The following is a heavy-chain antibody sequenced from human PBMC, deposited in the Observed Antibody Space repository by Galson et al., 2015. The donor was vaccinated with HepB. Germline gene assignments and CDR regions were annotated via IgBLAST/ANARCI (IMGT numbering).Heavy chain of an antibody. D-gene: IGHD6-19*01. CDR2: IYYSENT. Sequence: ETLSLTCTVSGGSISNNNYSWGWIRQPPGRGLEWIGSIYYSENTNYNPSLKSRVTISGDTSKNQFSLKLTSVTAADTAVYFCARQVADFDHWGQGALVTVSS. J-gene: IGHJ4*02. CDR3: ARQVADFDH. V-gene: IGHV4-39*01. CDR1: GGSISNNNYS.